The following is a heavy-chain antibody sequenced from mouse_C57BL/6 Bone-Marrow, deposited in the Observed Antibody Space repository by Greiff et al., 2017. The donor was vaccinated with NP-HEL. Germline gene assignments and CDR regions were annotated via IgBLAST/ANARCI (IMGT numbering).Heavy chain of an antibody. Sequence: QVQLQQSGAELVRPGASVTLSCKASGYTFTDYEMHWVKQTPVHGLEWIGAIDPETGGTAYNQKFKGKAILTADKSSSTAYMALRSLTSEDSAVYYCTIYYEEAMDYWCQGTSVTVSS. CDR1: GYTFTDYE. CDR3: TIYYEEAMDY. CDR2: IDPETGGT. J-gene: IGHJ4*01. V-gene: IGHV1-15*01. D-gene: IGHD2-4*01.